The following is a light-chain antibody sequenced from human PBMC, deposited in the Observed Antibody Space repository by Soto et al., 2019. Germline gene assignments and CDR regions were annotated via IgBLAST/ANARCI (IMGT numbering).Light chain of an antibody. CDR1: QSVSSS. CDR2: DAS. Sequence: ETVLTQSPATLSLSPGERATLSCRASQSVSSSLAWYQQKPGQAPRLLIYDASNRATGIPARFSGSGSGTDFTLTISSLEPEDFAVYYCQQRGNWPLTFGGGTKVEIK. J-gene: IGKJ4*01. CDR3: QQRGNWPLT. V-gene: IGKV3-11*01.